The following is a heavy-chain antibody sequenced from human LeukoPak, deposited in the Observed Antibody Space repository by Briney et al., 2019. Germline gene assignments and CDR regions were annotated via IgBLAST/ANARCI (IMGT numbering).Heavy chain of an antibody. CDR1: GFTFSNYA. V-gene: IGHV3-23*01. CDR3: ARFRTWGDKAFDY. Sequence: PGGSLRLSCAASGFTFSNYAMSWVRQAPGKGLEWVSAISGSGGSTYYTDSVKGRFTISRDNSKNMLCLQMNSLRAEDTAVYYCARFRTWGDKAFDYWGQGTLVTVSS. CDR2: ISGSGGST. J-gene: IGHJ4*02. D-gene: IGHD2-21*02.